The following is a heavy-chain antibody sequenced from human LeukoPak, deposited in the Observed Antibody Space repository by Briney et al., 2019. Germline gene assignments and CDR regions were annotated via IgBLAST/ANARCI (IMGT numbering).Heavy chain of an antibody. CDR1: GGSISRYY. J-gene: IGHJ5*01. CDR3: ARQVVAGTLWFDS. Sequence: SETLSLTCTVSGGSISRYYWSWIRQPPGKGLEWIGYIYYSGSTNYNPSLTSRVTTSVDTSKNQFSLKMSSMTAADTAVYYCARQVVAGTLWFDSWGQGTLLTVSS. V-gene: IGHV4-59*08. D-gene: IGHD6-19*01. CDR2: IYYSGST.